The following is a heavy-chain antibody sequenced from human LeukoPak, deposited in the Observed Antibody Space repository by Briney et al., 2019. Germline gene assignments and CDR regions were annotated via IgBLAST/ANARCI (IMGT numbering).Heavy chain of an antibody. J-gene: IGHJ5*02. D-gene: IGHD1-14*01. CDR3: ARGDPPPLPTHDRHWFDP. CDR2: ISADNGNT. V-gene: IGHV1-18*01. CDR1: GYTFIIYG. Sequence: ASVTVSFKASGYTFIIYGISWVRQAPGQGLEWMGWISADNGNTNYAQNLQGRVTMTTDTSTSTAYMELRSLRSDDTAVYYCARGDPPPLPTHDRHWFDPWGQGTLVTVSS.